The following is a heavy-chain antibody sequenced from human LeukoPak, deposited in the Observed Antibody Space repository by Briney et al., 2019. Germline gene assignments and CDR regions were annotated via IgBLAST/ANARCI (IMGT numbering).Heavy chain of an antibody. CDR1: GYTFTGYY. CDR2: INPNSGGT. J-gene: IGHJ4*02. V-gene: IGHV1-2*02. D-gene: IGHD6-13*01. CDR3: ATDAGQQLVRYTLDY. Sequence: ASVKVTCKASGYTFTGYYMHWVRQAPGQGLEWMGWINPNSGGTNYAQKFQGRVTMTRDTSISTAYMELSRLRSDDTAVYYCATDAGQQLVRYTLDYWGQGTLATVSS.